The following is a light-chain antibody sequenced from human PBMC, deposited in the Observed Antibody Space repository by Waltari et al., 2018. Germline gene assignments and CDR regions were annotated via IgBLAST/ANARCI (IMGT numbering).Light chain of an antibody. CDR2: QDK. J-gene: IGLJ2*01. CDR3: QAWDSYTVV. V-gene: IGLV3-1*01. Sequence: SYELTQPPSVSVSPGQTASITCSGDELGDKYVCWYQQKPGQSPVVVIYQDKKRPSGIPERFSGSNSGNTATLTISETQAMDEADYYCQAWDSYTVVFGGGTKVTVL. CDR1: ELGDKY.